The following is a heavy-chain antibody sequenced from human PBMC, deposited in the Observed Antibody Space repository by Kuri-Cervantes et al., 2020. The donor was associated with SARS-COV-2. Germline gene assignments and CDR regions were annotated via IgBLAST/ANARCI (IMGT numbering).Heavy chain of an antibody. Sequence: GGSLRLSCAASGFTFSSYEMNWVRQAPGKGLEWVSAISGSGGSTYYADSVKGRFTISRDNSKNTLYLQMNSLRAEDTAVYYCAKKGVGSSTSTVYYYYYMDVWGKGTTVTVSS. J-gene: IGHJ6*03. D-gene: IGHD2-2*01. CDR2: ISGSGGST. V-gene: IGHV3-23*01. CDR3: AKKGVGSSTSTVYYYYYMDV. CDR1: GFTFSSYE.